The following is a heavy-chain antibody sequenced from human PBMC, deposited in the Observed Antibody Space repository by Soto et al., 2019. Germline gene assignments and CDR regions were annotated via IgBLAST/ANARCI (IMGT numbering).Heavy chain of an antibody. V-gene: IGHV1-3*04. D-gene: IGHD6-13*01. CDR1: GYSLTTYF. J-gene: IGHJ4*02. Sequence: GASVKGSCKTSGYSLTTYFMHWVRQGPGQRLEWMGWINTGNGDTKYSQQFQGRVTIARDTSASTTYMELSSLRSEDTAVYYCARPYSNSWSTYFDYWGQGTLVTVSS. CDR2: INTGNGDT. CDR3: ARPYSNSWSTYFDY.